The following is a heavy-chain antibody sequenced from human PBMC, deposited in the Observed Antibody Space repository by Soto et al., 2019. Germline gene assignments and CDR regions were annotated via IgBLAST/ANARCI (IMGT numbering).Heavy chain of an antibody. V-gene: IGHV1-69*02. J-gene: IGHJ6*03. CDR1: GGTFSSYT. CDR3: ARNRLYCSSTSCLFDYYYYYMDV. Sequence: SVKVSCKASGGTFSSYTISWVRQAPGQGLEWMGRIIPILGIANYAQKFQGRVTITADKSTSTAYMELSSLRSEDTAVYYCARNRLYCSSTSCLFDYYYYYMDVWGKGTTVTVSS. CDR2: IIPILGIA. D-gene: IGHD2-2*01.